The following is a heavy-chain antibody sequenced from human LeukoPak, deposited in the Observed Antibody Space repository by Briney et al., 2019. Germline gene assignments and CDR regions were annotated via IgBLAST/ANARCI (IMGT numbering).Heavy chain of an antibody. V-gene: IGHV3-30*02. J-gene: IGHJ4*02. CDR2: IRYDGSNK. Sequence: GGSLRLSCAASGFTFSSYGMHWVRQAPGKGLEWVAFIRYDGSNKYYADSVKGRFTISRDNAKNSLYLQMNSLRAEDTAVYYCARGGTGTIPIGYWGQGTLVTVSS. D-gene: IGHD1-7*01. CDR3: ARGGTGTIPIGY. CDR1: GFTFSSYG.